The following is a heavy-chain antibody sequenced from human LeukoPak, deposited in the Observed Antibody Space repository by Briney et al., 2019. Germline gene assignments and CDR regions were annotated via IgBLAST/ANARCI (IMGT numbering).Heavy chain of an antibody. CDR1: GFTFSSYS. J-gene: IGHJ4*02. Sequence: GGSLRLSCAASGFTFSSYSMNWVRQAPGKGLEWVSSISSSSSYIYYADSVKGRFTISRDNAKNSLYLQMNSLRAEDTAVYYCAAVAYGAVEFDYWGQGTLVTVSS. CDR2: ISSSSSYI. V-gene: IGHV3-21*01. CDR3: AAVAYGAVEFDY. D-gene: IGHD2-15*01.